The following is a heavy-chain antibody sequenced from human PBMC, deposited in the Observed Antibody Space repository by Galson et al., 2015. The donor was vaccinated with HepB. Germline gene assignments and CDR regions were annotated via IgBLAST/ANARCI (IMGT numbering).Heavy chain of an antibody. J-gene: IGHJ4*02. Sequence: SVKVSCKASGGTFSSYAISWVRQAPGQGLEWMGGIIPIFGTANYAQKFQGRVTITADESTSTAYMELSSLRSEDTAMYYCARGYGSGSYYYHYWGQGTLVTVPS. CDR3: ARGYGSGSYYYHY. CDR1: GGTFSSYA. D-gene: IGHD3-10*01. CDR2: IIPIFGTA. V-gene: IGHV1-69*13.